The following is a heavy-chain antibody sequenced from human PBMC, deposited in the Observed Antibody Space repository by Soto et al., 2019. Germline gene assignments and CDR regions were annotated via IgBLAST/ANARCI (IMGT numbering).Heavy chain of an antibody. J-gene: IGHJ4*02. CDR2: IYHAGNT. CDR3: ARVRRYFGSGSLDY. Sequence: PSETLSLTCAVSGDSLSSYNCWSFVRQPPGEGLEWIGDIYHAGNTNYKPSLQSRVTISIDKSNNQFSLKMKSVTAADTAVYYCARVRRYFGSGSLDYWGQGILVTVSS. CDR1: GDSLSSYNC. V-gene: IGHV4-4*02. D-gene: IGHD3-10*01.